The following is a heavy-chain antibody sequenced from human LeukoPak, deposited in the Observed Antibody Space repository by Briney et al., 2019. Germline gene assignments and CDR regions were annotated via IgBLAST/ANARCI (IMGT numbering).Heavy chain of an antibody. D-gene: IGHD2-2*01. CDR3: AKVCVSELSDCSSTSCYFDC. V-gene: IGHV3-23*01. CDR2: ISGSGGST. J-gene: IGHJ4*02. CDR1: GFTFSSYA. Sequence: GGSLGLSCAASGFTFSSYAMSWVRQAPGKGLEWVSAISGSGGSTYYADSVKGRFTISRDNSKNTLYLQMNSLRAEDTAVYYCAKVCVSELSDCSSTSCYFDCWGQGTLVTVSS.